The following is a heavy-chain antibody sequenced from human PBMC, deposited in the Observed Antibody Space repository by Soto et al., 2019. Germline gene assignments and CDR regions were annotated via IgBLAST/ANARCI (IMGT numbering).Heavy chain of an antibody. CDR2: INHSGST. CDR1: GGSFSGYY. V-gene: IGHV4-34*01. J-gene: IGHJ4*02. Sequence: PSETLSLTCAVYGGSFSGYYWSWIRQPPGKGLEWIGEINHSGSTNYNPSLKSRVTISVDTSKNQFSLKLSSVTAADTAVYYCARSIRYFDWSPQDYWGQGTLVTVSS. D-gene: IGHD3-9*01. CDR3: ARSIRYFDWSPQDY.